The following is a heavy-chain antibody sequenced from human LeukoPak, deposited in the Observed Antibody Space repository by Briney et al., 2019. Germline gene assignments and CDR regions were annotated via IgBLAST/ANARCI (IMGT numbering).Heavy chain of an antibody. CDR2: INPSGGTT. V-gene: IGHV1-46*01. CDR3: ASVRGYSLFDY. J-gene: IGHJ4*02. D-gene: IGHD5-18*01. Sequence: ASVKVSCKAFGYSFTSYYMHWVRQAPGQGLEWMGIINPSGGTTSYAQRFQDRVTMTRDTSTSTVYMELSSLRSEDTAVYFCASVRGYSLFDYWGQGILVTVSS. CDR1: GYSFTSYY.